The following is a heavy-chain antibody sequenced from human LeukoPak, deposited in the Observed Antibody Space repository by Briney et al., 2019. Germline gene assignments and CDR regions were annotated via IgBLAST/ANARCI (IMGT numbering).Heavy chain of an antibody. CDR1: GFTFSSYG. J-gene: IGHJ4*02. D-gene: IGHD5-18*01. CDR3: ARDELPVDTAMALDY. Sequence: PGRSLRLSCAASGFTFSSYGMHWVRQAPGKGLEWVAVIWYDGSNKYYADSVKGRFTISRDNSKNTLYLQMNSLRAEDTAVYYCARDELPVDTAMALDYWGQGTLVIVSS. V-gene: IGHV3-33*01. CDR2: IWYDGSNK.